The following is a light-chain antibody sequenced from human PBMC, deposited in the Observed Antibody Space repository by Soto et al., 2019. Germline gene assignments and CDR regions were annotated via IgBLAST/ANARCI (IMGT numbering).Light chain of an antibody. V-gene: IGKV1-12*01. CDR2: TAS. CDR3: QQTDSFPIT. CDR1: QDIITW. J-gene: IGKJ5*01. Sequence: DVQVTQSACSVTASVVDRVTIACRASQDIITWLAWYQQKPGKAPNLLIYTASNFQSGVPSRFSGSGSGTHFTLTISSLQPEDFGTYYCQQTDSFPITFGQGTRLEIK.